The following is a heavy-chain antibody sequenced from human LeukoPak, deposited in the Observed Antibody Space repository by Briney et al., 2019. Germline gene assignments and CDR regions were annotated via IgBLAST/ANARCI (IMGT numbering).Heavy chain of an antibody. CDR2: MKQDGSEK. CDR3: ARDGDY. CDR1: GFTFRSFA. Sequence: GGSLRLSCAASGFTFRSFAIHWVRQAPGKGLEWVANMKQDGSEKYYVDSVKGRFTISRDNAKNSLYLQMNSLRAEDTAVYYCARDGDYWGQGTLVTVSS. V-gene: IGHV3-7*01. J-gene: IGHJ4*02.